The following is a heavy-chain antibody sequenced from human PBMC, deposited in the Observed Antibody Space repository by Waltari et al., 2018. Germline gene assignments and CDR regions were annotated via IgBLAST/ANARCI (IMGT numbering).Heavy chain of an antibody. D-gene: IGHD2-15*01. V-gene: IGHV4-4*02. Sequence: QVQLQESGPGLVKPSKTLSLTCTVSGDSISNNFFWSWVRQSPGKGLEWIGQVHQSRRSNYNPSLESRVTVSMDTSKNQFSLKMTSVTAADTAIYYCASDRGRGLYLDSWGQGTLVTVSP. J-gene: IGHJ4*02. CDR3: ASDRGRGLYLDS. CDR2: VHQSRRS. CDR1: GDSISNNFF.